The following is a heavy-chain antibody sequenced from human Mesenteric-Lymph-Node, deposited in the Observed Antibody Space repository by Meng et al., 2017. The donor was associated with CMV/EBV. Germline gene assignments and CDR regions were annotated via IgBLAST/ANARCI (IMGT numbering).Heavy chain of an antibody. CDR2: IKQSGSDK. Sequence: GESLKISCAASGFTFSGYWMSWVRQAPGKGLEWVASIKQSGSDKFYVDSVKGRFTISRDNAKNSLYLQMNSLRAEDTAVYYCAREGDRYNYDSSGYPRYWGQGTLVTVSS. J-gene: IGHJ4*02. CDR1: GFTFSGYW. CDR3: AREGDRYNYDSSGYPRY. V-gene: IGHV3-7*01. D-gene: IGHD3-22*01.